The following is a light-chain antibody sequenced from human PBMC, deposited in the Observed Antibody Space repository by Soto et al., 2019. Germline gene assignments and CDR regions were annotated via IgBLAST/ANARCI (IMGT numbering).Light chain of an antibody. CDR2: GAS. V-gene: IGKV3-20*01. CDR1: QSVSSSY. CDR3: QQYGSSPVT. J-gene: IGKJ2*01. Sequence: EIVLTQSPGTLSLSPGERATLSCRASQSVSSSYLAWYQQKPGQAPRLLIYGASSRATAIPDRFSGSGSGTDYTLSISRREPEDFAVYYWQQYGSSPVTFGQGTKLEI.